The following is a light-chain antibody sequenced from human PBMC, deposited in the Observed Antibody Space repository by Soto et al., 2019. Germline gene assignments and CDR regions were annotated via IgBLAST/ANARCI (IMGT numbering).Light chain of an antibody. V-gene: IGLV1-44*01. CDR2: SNN. CDR3: AAWDDSLNGRV. J-gene: IGLJ2*01. Sequence: QSVLTQPRSASGTPGQRVTISGSGSSSNIVSNTVNWYQQLPGTAPKLLIYSNNQRPSGVPDRFSGSKSGTSASLAISGLQSEDEADYYCAAWDDSLNGRVFGGGTKLTV. CDR1: SSNIVSNT.